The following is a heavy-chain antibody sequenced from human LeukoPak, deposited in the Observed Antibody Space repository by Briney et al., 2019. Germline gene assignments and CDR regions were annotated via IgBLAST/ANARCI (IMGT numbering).Heavy chain of an antibody. CDR2: MSSDSSFI. J-gene: IGHJ4*02. CDR1: GFTFSSYS. D-gene: IGHD3-10*01. V-gene: IGHV3-21*05. Sequence: GGSLRLSCVASGFTFSSYSMSWVRQAPGKGLEWVSYMSSDSSFINYADSVKGRFTISRDNAKNSLYLQMNSLRAEDTAVYYCARGLGYYYGSDYWGQGTLVTVSS. CDR3: ARGLGYYYGSDY.